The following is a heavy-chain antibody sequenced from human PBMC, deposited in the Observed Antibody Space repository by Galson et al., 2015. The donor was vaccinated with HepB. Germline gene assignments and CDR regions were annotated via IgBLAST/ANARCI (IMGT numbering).Heavy chain of an antibody. CDR3: AKGYGLFDS. J-gene: IGHJ5*01. V-gene: IGHV3-23*01. D-gene: IGHD5-18*01. CDR2: ITGKGDST. Sequence: SLRLSCAASGFAFDSHAMSWVRQAPGRGLEWTSGITGKGDSTFYADAVKGRFTVSKDNSSNMLYLQMNSLRAEDAGLYFCAKGYGLFDSWGQGILVTVSS. CDR1: GFAFDSHA.